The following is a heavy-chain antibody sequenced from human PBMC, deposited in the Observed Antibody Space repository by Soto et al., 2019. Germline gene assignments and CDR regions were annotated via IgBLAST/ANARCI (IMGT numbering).Heavy chain of an antibody. Sequence: TSATLSRTGNVSDDSLITYYWSWIRQPAGKGLEWIGRIYASGSTNYNPSLKGRVSMSVDTSKKQFSLRMISVTAADTAMYYCARSAIPRGGWFRPWGQGVLVTVSS. J-gene: IGHJ5*02. D-gene: IGHD2-21*01. CDR3: ARSAIPRGGWFRP. CDR2: IYASGST. V-gene: IGHV4-4*07. CDR1: DDSLITYY.